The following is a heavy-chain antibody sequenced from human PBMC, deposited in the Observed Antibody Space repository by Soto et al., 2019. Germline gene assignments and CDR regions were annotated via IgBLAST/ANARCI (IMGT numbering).Heavy chain of an antibody. CDR2: VYYSGST. V-gene: IGHV4-61*01. Sequence: QVQLQESGPGLVKPSETLSLTCTVSGASVNSENYYWSWIRQPPGKGLEWIGYVYYSGSTNYNPSLKSRPPISLDTNKTHFPRRMPFLPSADTPFHYGGGEVFFFLQGFTPGGRGTL. CDR1: GASVNSENYY. J-gene: IGHJ2*01. CDR3: GGEVFFFLQGFTP. D-gene: IGHD3-3*01.